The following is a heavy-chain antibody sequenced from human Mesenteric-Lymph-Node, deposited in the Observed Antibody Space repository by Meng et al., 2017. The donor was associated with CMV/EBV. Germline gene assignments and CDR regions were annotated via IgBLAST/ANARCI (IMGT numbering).Heavy chain of an antibody. Sequence: ASVKVSCKASGYTFTSYDINWVRQATGQGLEWVGWVNTYNGNTNYAQKFQGRVSLTTDTSTNTAYMDLRSLRSDDTAVYYCARVYLGNYYGPGRFSDLRAAYYYYALDVWGQGTTVTVSS. CDR2: VNTYNGNT. CDR3: ARVYLGNYYGPGRFSDLRAAYYYYALDV. J-gene: IGHJ6*02. CDR1: GYTFTSYD. D-gene: IGHD3-10*01. V-gene: IGHV1-18*01.